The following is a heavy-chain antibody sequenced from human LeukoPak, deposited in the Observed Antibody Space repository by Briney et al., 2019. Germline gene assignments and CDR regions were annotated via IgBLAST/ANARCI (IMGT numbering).Heavy chain of an antibody. CDR1: GFTFSSYG. CDR2: IWYDGSNK. CDR3: AREAPFYCSSTSCSYYFDY. J-gene: IGHJ4*02. V-gene: IGHV3-33*01. Sequence: GRSLRLSCEASGFTFSSYGMHWVRQAPGKGLEWVAVIWYDGSNKYYADSVKGRFTISRDNSKNTLYLQMNSLRAEDTAVYYSAREAPFYCSSTSCSYYFDYWGQGTLVTVSS. D-gene: IGHD2-2*01.